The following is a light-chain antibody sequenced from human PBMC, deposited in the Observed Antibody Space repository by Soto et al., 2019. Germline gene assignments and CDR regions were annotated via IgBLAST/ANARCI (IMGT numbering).Light chain of an antibody. J-gene: IGLJ1*01. CDR3: CSYVSSKTYV. CDR2: RGT. V-gene: IGLV2-23*01. CDR1: SSDVGAYDA. Sequence: QSVLAQPASVSGSPGQSITISCTGTSSDVGAYDAVSWYQQYPGKAPQVIIYRGTKRPSGVSSRFSGSKSDNTASLTISGLQAEDEADYYCCSYVSSKTYVFGTGTKGTGL.